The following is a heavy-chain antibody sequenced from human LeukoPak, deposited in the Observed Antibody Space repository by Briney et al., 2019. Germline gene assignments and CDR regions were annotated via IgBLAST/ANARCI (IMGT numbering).Heavy chain of an antibody. CDR3: ARGLLGHDILTGYLDY. CDR1: GFTFNDYA. D-gene: IGHD3-9*01. J-gene: IGHJ4*02. CDR2: ISYDGYDK. Sequence: GGSLRLSCAASGFTFNDYAMYWVRQTPGKGLEWVTLISYDGYDKSYADSVKGRFTISRDNSKNTLYLQMNSLRAEDTAVFYCARGLLGHDILTGYLDYWGQGTLVTVSS. V-gene: IGHV3-30-3*01.